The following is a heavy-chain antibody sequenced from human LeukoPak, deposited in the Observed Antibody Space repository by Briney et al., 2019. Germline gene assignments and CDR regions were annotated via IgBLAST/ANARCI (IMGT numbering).Heavy chain of an antibody. J-gene: IGHJ4*02. CDR2: IYYSGST. V-gene: IGHV4-61*08. D-gene: IGHD6-19*01. CDR1: GGSISSGGYS. Sequence: SETLSLTCAVSGGSISSGGYSWSWIRQPPGKGLEWIGYIYYSGSTNYNPSLKSRVTISVDTSKNQFSLKLSSVTAADTAVYYCARHFPPHSSGWYYFDYWGQGTLVTVSS. CDR3: ARHFPPHSSGWYYFDY.